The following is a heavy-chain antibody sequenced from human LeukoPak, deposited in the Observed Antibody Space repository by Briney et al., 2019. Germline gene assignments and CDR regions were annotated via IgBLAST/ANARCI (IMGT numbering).Heavy chain of an antibody. D-gene: IGHD6-6*01. Sequence: SETLSHTCAVSGGSISSYYWSWIRQPPGKGLEWIGYIYSSGSTNYNPSLKSRVTISVDTSKNQFSLKLSSVTAADTAVYYCARTYSSSSHFDYWGQGTLVTVSS. CDR1: GGSISSYY. CDR3: ARTYSSSSHFDY. CDR2: IYSSGST. J-gene: IGHJ4*02. V-gene: IGHV4-4*09.